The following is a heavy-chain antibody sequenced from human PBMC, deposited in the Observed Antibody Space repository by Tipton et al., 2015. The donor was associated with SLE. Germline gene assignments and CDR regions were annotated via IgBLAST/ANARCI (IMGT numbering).Heavy chain of an antibody. V-gene: IGHV3-30*02. CDR1: GFTFSSYG. CDR2: IRYDGSNK. J-gene: IGHJ4*02. Sequence: SLRLSCAASGFTFSSYGMHWVRQAPGKGLEWVAFIRYDGSNKYYADSVKGRFTISRDNSKNTLYLQMNSLRAEDTAVYYCARGNVHYYGSGPIGYWGQGTLVTVSS. D-gene: IGHD3-10*01. CDR3: ARGNVHYYGSGPIGY.